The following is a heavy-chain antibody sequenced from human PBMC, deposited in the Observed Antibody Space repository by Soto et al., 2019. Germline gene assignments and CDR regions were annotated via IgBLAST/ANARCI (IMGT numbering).Heavy chain of an antibody. CDR2: MSYDRNKK. D-gene: IGHD2-2*01. CDR1: EFTFKSYG. V-gene: IGHV3-30*18. J-gene: IGHJ4*02. Sequence: QVQLVESGGGVVQAGRSLRLSCVASEFTFKSYGVHWVRQAPGKGLAWVAVMSYDRNKKHYADSVRGRFTISRDNSKNTLYLQMNSLRTEDTAVYYCAKDSYRGDIVLTPAPYGNDYWGQGTLVTVSS. CDR3: AKDSYRGDIVLTPAPYGNDY.